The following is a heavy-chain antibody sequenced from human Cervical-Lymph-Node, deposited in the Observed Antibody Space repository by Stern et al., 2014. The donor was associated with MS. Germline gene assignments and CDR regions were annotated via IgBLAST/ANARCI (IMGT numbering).Heavy chain of an antibody. CDR1: GDSVSGRTW. Sequence: QLQLQESGPGLVKPSGTLSLTCTVSGDSVSGRTWWTWVRQSPGKGLEWMGRIHHSGSTDYNPSLKSRVTMSLDTSKNHLSLSLESVTAADTAMYFCARWRGTGLFDYWGQGTLVTVSS. D-gene: IGHD3/OR15-3a*01. V-gene: IGHV4-4*02. CDR3: ARWRGTGLFDY. J-gene: IGHJ4*02. CDR2: IHHSGST.